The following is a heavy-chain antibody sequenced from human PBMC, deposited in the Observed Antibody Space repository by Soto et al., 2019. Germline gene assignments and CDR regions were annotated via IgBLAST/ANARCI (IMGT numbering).Heavy chain of an antibody. J-gene: IGHJ5*02. Sequence: SETLSLTCTASGASIRSTDYYWSWIRQAPGKGLEWIGYVYYTGSTYYNPSLMSRLTISVDTSKNQFSLKLTSVTAAETAVYYCVRTARQGAVAPHWFDRWGQGTQVTVSS. CDR2: VYYTGST. CDR1: GASIRSTDYY. CDR3: VRTARQGAVAPHWFDR. V-gene: IGHV4-30-4*01. D-gene: IGHD2-21*02.